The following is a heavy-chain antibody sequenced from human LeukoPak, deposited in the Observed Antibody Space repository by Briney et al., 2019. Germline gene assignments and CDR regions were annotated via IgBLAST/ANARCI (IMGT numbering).Heavy chain of an antibody. J-gene: IGHJ4*02. Sequence: SETLSLTCTVSGGSISSYYWSWIRQPAGKGLEWIGRIYTSGSTNYNPSLKSRVAMSVDTSKNQFSLKLSSVTAADTAVYYCASNLVGPLWFGELLYHATYFDYWGQGTLVTVSS. D-gene: IGHD3-10*01. V-gene: IGHV4-4*07. CDR2: IYTSGST. CDR1: GGSISSYY. CDR3: ASNLVGPLWFGELLYHATYFDY.